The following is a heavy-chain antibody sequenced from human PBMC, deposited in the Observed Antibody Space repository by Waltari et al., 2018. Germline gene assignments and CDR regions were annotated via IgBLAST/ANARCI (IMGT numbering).Heavy chain of an antibody. CDR1: GGSIRSYY. D-gene: IGHD3-3*01. CDR3: ARDPYLAWWFDP. CDR2: IYTRGST. V-gene: IGHV4-4*07. J-gene: IGHJ5*02. Sequence: QVQLQESGPGLVKPSETLSLTCPVSGGSIRSYYWSWIRQPAGKGLEWIVRIYTRGSTNYNPSLKSRVTMSVDTSKNQFSLKLSSVTAADTAVYYCARDPYLAWWFDPWGQGTLVTVSS.